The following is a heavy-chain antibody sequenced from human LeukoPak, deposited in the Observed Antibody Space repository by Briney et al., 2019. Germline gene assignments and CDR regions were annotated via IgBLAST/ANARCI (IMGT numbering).Heavy chain of an antibody. Sequence: PSETLSLTCAVYGGSFSGYYWSWIRQPPGKGLEWIGEINHSGSTNYNPSLKSRVTISVDTSKNQFSLKLSSVTAADTAVYYCARGVSKWGYFDYWGQGTLVTVSS. CDR3: ARGVSKWGYFDY. V-gene: IGHV4-34*01. J-gene: IGHJ4*02. D-gene: IGHD7-27*01. CDR2: INHSGST. CDR1: GGSFSGYY.